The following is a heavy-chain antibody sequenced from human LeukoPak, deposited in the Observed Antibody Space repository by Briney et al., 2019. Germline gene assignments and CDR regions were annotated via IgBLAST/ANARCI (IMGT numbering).Heavy chain of an antibody. CDR1: GFTFATDG. V-gene: IGHV3-23*01. CDR3: AKDSFTVVRGVGSDDGFAV. CDR2: ACDIAATT. D-gene: IGHD3-10*01. Sequence: GGSLRLSCASSGFTFATDGMSWVRQAAGKGLDWVSVACDIAATTHYADSVKGRFFISRDNSKNTVHLQMNNLRAEDTAVYYCAKDSFTVVRGVGSDDGFAVWGQGTMVIVSS. J-gene: IGHJ3*01.